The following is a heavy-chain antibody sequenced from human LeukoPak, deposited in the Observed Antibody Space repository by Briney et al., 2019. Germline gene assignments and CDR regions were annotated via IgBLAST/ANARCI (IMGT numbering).Heavy chain of an antibody. Sequence: GGSLRLSCAASGFTFSTYWMSWVRQAAGKGLEWVANIKEDESEKYYVDSVKGRFTISRDNAQNSLNLQMNSLRPEDTAMYYCARVRTTGSYYGMDVWGQGTTVTVSS. CDR1: GFTFSTYW. J-gene: IGHJ6*02. CDR2: IKEDESEK. V-gene: IGHV3-7*01. CDR3: ARVRTTGSYYGMDV. D-gene: IGHD3-10*01.